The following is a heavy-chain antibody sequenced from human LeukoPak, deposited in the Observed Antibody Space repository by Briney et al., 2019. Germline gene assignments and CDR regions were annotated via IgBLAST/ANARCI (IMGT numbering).Heavy chain of an antibody. J-gene: IGHJ6*04. Sequence: SETLSLTCAVSGYSISSDYYWGWVRQPPGKGPQRIGSIYHSGNTLYKPSLKSRVTISVDPSKTQFSLNLSSVTAADTAVYYCARDTGSSSGGGSGMDVWGKGTTVTVSS. D-gene: IGHD6-13*01. CDR2: IYHSGNT. CDR1: GYSISSDYY. CDR3: ARDTGSSSGGGSGMDV. V-gene: IGHV4-38-2*02.